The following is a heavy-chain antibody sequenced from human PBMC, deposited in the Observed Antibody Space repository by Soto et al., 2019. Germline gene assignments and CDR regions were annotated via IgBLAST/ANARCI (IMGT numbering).Heavy chain of an antibody. V-gene: IGHV3-21*01. CDR1: GFSFFNYA. D-gene: IGHD4-4*01. Sequence: GGSLRLSCEASGFSFFNYAMTWVRQAPGKGLEWVSSISSSRSYIYYADSVKGRFTISRDNAKNSLYLQMNSLRAEDTAVYYCARDGRYSSNDYYYYYMDVWGKGTTVTV. CDR2: ISSSRSYI. J-gene: IGHJ6*03. CDR3: ARDGRYSSNDYYYYYMDV.